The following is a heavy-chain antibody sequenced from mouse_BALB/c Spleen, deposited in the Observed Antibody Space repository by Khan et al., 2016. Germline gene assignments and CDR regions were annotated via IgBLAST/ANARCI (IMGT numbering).Heavy chain of an antibody. CDR1: GFTFSNYA. D-gene: IGHD2-1*01. CDR2: ISSGGST. CDR3: AREDDGNYGDYFDY. Sequence: EVELVESGGGLVKPGGSLKLSCAASGFTFSNYAMSWVRQTPEKRLEWVASISSGGSTYYPDSVTGRFTISRDNARNILNLQMSSLRSEDTAMYXCAREDDGNYGDYFDYWGQGTTLTVSS. J-gene: IGHJ2*01. V-gene: IGHV5-6-5*01.